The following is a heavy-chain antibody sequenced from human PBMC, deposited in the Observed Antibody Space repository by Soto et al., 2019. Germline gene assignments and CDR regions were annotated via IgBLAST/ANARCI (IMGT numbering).Heavy chain of an antibody. V-gene: IGHV3-30*03. CDR3: TRGLRDAWEASGY. J-gene: IGHJ4*02. Sequence: VGSLRLSCAASGFTFSSYGMHWVRQAPGKGLEWVAVISYDGSNKYYADSVKGRFTISRDNSKNTLYLQMNSLRAEDTAVYYCTRGLRDAWEASGYWGQGTVVTVSS. CDR1: GFTFSSYG. D-gene: IGHD1-26*01. CDR2: ISYDGSNK.